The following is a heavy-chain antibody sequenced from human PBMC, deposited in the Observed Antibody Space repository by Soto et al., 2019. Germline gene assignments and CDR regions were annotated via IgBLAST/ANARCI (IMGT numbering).Heavy chain of an antibody. CDR2: INHSGST. J-gene: IGHJ2*01. CDR3: ASPIAAAGTSSKNWYFDL. CDR1: GGSFSGYY. Sequence: SETLSLTCAVYGGSFSGYYWSWIRQPPGKGLEWIGEINHSGSTNYNPSLKSRVTISVDTSKNQFSLKLSSVTAADTAVYYCASPIAAAGTSSKNWYFDLWGRGTLVTVSS. V-gene: IGHV4-34*01. D-gene: IGHD6-13*01.